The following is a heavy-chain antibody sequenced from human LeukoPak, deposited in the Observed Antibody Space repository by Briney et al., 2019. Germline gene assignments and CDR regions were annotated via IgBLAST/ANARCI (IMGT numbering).Heavy chain of an antibody. V-gene: IGHV5-51*01. J-gene: IGHJ4*02. D-gene: IGHD3-22*01. CDR3: ARSRTRYYYDSSGYYRDFDY. Sequence: PGESLKISCKGSGYSFTSYWIGWVRQMPGKGLEWMGIIYPGDSDTRYSPSFQGQVTISADKSISTAYLQCSSLKASDTAMYYCARSRTRYYYDSSGYYRDFDYWGQGTLVTVSS. CDR2: IYPGDSDT. CDR1: GYSFTSYW.